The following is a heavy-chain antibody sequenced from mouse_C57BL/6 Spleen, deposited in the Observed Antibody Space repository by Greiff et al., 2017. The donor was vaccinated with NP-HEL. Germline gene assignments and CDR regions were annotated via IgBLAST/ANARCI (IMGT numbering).Heavy chain of an antibody. V-gene: IGHV1-7*01. D-gene: IGHD4-1*01. CDR2: INPSSGYT. CDR1: GYTFTSYW. J-gene: IGHJ4*01. Sequence: QVQLQQPGTELVKPGASVKLSCKASGYTFTSYWMHWVKQRPGQGLEWIGYINPSSGYTKYNQKFKDKATLTADKSSSTAYMQLSSLTYEDSAVYYCARELKGAMDYWGQGTSVTVSS. CDR3: ARELKGAMDY.